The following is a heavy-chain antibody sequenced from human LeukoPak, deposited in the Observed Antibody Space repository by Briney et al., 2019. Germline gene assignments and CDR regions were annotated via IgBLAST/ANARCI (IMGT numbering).Heavy chain of an antibody. V-gene: IGHV3-9*03. CDR2: ISWNSGSI. D-gene: IGHD2-2*01. Sequence: QPGGSLRLSCAASGFTFDDYAMHWVRHAPGKGLEWVSGISWNSGSIGYADSVKGRFTISRDNAKNSLYLQMNSLRAEDMALYYCAKSSVGQLRYYFDYWGQGTLVTVSS. CDR3: AKSSVGQLRYYFDY. J-gene: IGHJ4*02. CDR1: GFTFDDYA.